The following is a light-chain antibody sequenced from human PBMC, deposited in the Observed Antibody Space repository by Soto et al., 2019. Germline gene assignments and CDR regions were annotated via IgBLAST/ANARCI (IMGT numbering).Light chain of an antibody. CDR3: QQYNNWPLT. Sequence: EVVMTQSPDTLSVSPGDGATLSCRASQNVHSDLAWYQQKPGQAPRLVIYDTSTRATDIPDRFTGGGSGTEFTLTISRLKSEDFAVYCCQQYNNWPLTFGGGTKVEIK. J-gene: IGKJ4*01. V-gene: IGKV3-15*01. CDR2: DTS. CDR1: QNVHSD.